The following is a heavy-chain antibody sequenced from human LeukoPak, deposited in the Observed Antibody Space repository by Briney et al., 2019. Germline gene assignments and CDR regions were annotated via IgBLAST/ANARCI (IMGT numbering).Heavy chain of an antibody. CDR1: GFIFSGYY. V-gene: IGHV3-21*01. CDR2: ISSSSSYI. D-gene: IGHD3-10*01. J-gene: IGHJ4*02. Sequence: GGSLRLSCATSGFIFSGYYMSWIRQAPGKGLEWVSSISSSSSYIYYADSVKGRFTISRDNAKNSLYLQMNSLRAEDTAVYYCARGQTPMVRGVGIDYWGQGTLVTVSS. CDR3: ARGQTPMVRGVGIDY.